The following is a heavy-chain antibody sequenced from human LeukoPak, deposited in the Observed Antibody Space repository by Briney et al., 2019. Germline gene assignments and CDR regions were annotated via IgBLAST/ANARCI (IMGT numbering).Heavy chain of an antibody. D-gene: IGHD3-10*01. V-gene: IGHV3-23*01. CDR1: GFTFSSYA. CDR2: ISGSGGST. CDR3: AKDMHYYGSGSFDY. J-gene: IGHJ4*02. Sequence: GGSLRLSCAVSGFTFSSYAMSWVRQAPGKGLEWVSAISGSGGSTYYADSVKGRFTISRDNSKNTLYLQMNSLRAEDTAVYYCAKDMHYYGSGSFDYWGQGTLVTVSS.